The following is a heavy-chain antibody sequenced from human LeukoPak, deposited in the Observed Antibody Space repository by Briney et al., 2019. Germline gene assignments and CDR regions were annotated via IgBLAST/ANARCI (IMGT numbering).Heavy chain of an antibody. CDR2: ISSSSSTI. Sequence: GGSLRLSCAASGFTFSSYSMNWVRQTPGKGLEWVSYISSSSSTIYYADSVKGRFTISRDNAKNSLYLQMNSLRDEDTAVYYCARDLDTAMVISHAFDIWGQGTMVTVSS. CDR3: ARDLDTAMVISHAFDI. D-gene: IGHD5-18*01. J-gene: IGHJ3*02. CDR1: GFTFSSYS. V-gene: IGHV3-48*02.